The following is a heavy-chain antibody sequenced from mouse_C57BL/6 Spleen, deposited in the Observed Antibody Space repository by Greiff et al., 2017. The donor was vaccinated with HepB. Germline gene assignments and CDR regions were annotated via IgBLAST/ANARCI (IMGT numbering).Heavy chain of an antibody. J-gene: IGHJ4*01. Sequence: VQLQQSGAELVKPGASVKLSCTASGFTFKDYYMHWVKQRPEKGLEWIGWIDPEDGETKYAPKFQGKATITADTSSNTAYLQLSSLTSEDTAVYYCATYASNYDYAMDYWGQGTSVTVSS. CDR1: GFTFKDYY. D-gene: IGHD2-5*01. V-gene: IGHV14-2*01. CDR2: IDPEDGET. CDR3: ATYASNYDYAMDY.